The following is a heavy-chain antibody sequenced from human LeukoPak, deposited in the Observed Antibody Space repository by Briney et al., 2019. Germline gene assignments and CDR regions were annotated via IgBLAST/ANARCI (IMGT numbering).Heavy chain of an antibody. V-gene: IGHV3-48*02. CDR3: ARVLRGSSWSPFDY. J-gene: IGHJ4*02. D-gene: IGHD6-6*01. CDR2: ISSRSTTI. CDR1: GFIFRSYA. Sequence: GGSLRLSCAGSGFIFRSYAMNWVRQAPGKGLEWVSYISSRSTTIYYADSAKGRFTISRDNAKNSMYLQMKSLRDEDTAVYYCARVLRGSSWSPFDYWGQGTLVTVSS.